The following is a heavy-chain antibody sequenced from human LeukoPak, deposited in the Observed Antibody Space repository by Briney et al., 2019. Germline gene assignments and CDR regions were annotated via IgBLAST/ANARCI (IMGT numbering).Heavy chain of an antibody. V-gene: IGHV5-51*01. CDR1: GYSFTSNW. Sequence: GESLKISCKGSGYSFTSNWIGWVRQMPGKGLEWMAIIYPGDSDTRYSPSFQGQVTTSADKSISTAYLQWSSLKASDTAMYYCARLVWYSSSWYEFDYWGQGTLVTVSS. J-gene: IGHJ4*02. D-gene: IGHD6-13*01. CDR2: IYPGDSDT. CDR3: ARLVWYSSSWYEFDY.